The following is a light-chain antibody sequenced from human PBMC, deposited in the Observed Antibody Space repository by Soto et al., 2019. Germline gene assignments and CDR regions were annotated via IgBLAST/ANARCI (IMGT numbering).Light chain of an antibody. J-gene: IGKJ3*01. CDR1: QSVSTD. Sequence: MTPSRATGSVCIGKHATLSCRASQSVSTDLAWYQQKPGQAPRLLIYDASNRATGIPARFSGSGSGTDFTLTISSLEPEDFAVYYCQQRSNWQLTFGPGTKVDI. CDR3: QQRSNWQLT. CDR2: DAS. V-gene: IGKV3-11*01.